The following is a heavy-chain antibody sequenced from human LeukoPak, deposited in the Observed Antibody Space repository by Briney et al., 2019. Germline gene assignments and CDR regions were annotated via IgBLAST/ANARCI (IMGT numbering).Heavy chain of an antibody. V-gene: IGHV3-33*01. CDR3: ARRDGGLWFGDLFGYYYGMDV. CDR2: IWYDGSNK. CDR1: GFTFSSYG. Sequence: GGSLRLSCAASGFTFSSYGMHWVRQAPGKGLEWVAVIWYDGSNKYYADSVKGRFTISRDNSKNTLYLQMNSLRAEDTAVYYCARRDGGLWFGDLFGYYYGMDVWGRGTTVTVSS. J-gene: IGHJ6*04. D-gene: IGHD3-10*01.